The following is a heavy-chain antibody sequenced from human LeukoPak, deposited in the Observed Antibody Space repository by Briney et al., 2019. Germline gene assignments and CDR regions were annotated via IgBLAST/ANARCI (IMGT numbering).Heavy chain of an antibody. CDR2: IYHSGST. V-gene: IGHV4-38-2*01. J-gene: IGHJ4*02. Sequence: SIYHSGSTYYNPSLKSRVTISVDTSKNQFSLKLSSVTAADTAVYYCARNQNSGYAQYYFDYWGQGTLVTVSS. CDR3: ARNQNSGYAQYYFDY. D-gene: IGHD5-12*01.